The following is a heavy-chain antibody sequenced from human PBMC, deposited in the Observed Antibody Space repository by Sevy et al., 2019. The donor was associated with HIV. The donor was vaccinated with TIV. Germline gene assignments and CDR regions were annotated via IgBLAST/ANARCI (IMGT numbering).Heavy chain of an antibody. CDR2: IFAGGST. J-gene: IGHJ6*02. V-gene: IGHV3-66*01. Sequence: GGSLRLSCVASGFTAGGTSMGGFGRAQGKGLEGVSVIFAGGSTYYADSVKDRFTISRDNSKNTLYLQMNSLRAEDTAVYYCASRQRDYYYGMDVWGQGTTVTVSS. CDR3: ASRQRDYYYGMDV. CDR1: GFTAGGTS.